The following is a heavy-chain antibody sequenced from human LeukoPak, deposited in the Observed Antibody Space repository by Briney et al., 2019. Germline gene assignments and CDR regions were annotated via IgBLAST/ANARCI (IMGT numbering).Heavy chain of an antibody. CDR1: GGSISSGSYY. Sequence: SETLSLTCTVSGGSISSGSYYWSWIRQPPGKGLEWIGYIYYSGSTNYNPSLKSRVTISVDTSKNQFSLKLSSVTAADTAVYYCARDQNDSSGYEYNWFDPWGQGTLVTVSS. D-gene: IGHD3-22*01. CDR2: IYYSGST. CDR3: ARDQNDSSGYEYNWFDP. V-gene: IGHV4-61*01. J-gene: IGHJ5*02.